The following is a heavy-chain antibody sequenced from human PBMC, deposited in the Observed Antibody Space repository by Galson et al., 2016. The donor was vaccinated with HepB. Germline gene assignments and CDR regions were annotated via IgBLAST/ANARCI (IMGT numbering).Heavy chain of an antibody. Sequence: QSGAEVKKPGESLRISCDVSGYSFTTYWISWVRQMPGKGLEWMGRIDPKDSYTNYSPSFQGHVTISVDKSISAAYLQWSRLKASDTAMYYCARMEAAAGISFMRHWGQGTLVTVSS. V-gene: IGHV5-10-1*01. CDR3: ARMEAAAGISFMRH. J-gene: IGHJ1*01. D-gene: IGHD6-25*01. CDR1: GYSFTTYW. CDR2: IDPKDSYT.